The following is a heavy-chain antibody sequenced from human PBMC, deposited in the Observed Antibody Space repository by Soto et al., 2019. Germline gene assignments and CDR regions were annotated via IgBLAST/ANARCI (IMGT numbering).Heavy chain of an antibody. V-gene: IGHV4-31*03. Sequence: VQLQESGPGLVKPSQTLSLTCTVSGGSISSGGYYWSWIRQHPGKGLEWIGYIYYSGSTYYNPSLKSRVTISVDTSKNQFSLKLSSVTAADTAVYYCARDRTLGYCTNGVCYMGRNWFDPWGQGTLVTVSS. CDR2: IYYSGST. CDR1: GGSISSGGYY. J-gene: IGHJ5*02. D-gene: IGHD2-8*01. CDR3: ARDRTLGYCTNGVCYMGRNWFDP.